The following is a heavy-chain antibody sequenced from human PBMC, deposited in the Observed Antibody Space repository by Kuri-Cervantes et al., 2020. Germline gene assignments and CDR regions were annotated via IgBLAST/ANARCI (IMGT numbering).Heavy chain of an antibody. CDR1: GFTFSDYY. J-gene: IGHJ6*02. V-gene: IGHV3-30*02. Sequence: GGSLRLSCAASGFTFSDYYMSWVRQAPGKGLEWVALIRYDGRNEFYANSVKGRFTISRDNSKNTLFLQMNSLRVDDAAIYFCAKVGGLGSFDVWGQGTTVTVSS. CDR2: IRYDGRNE. D-gene: IGHD3-16*01. CDR3: AKVGGLGSFDV.